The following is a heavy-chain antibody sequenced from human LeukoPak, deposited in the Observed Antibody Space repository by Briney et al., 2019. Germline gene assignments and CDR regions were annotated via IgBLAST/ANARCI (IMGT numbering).Heavy chain of an antibody. J-gene: IGHJ3*02. V-gene: IGHV1-69*05. CDR3: ASDYGGDHFDI. CDR2: IIPIFGTA. Sequence: GASVKVSCKASGGTFSSYAISWVRQAPGQGLEWMGGIIPIFGTANYAQKFQGRVTMTRNTSISTAYMELSSLRSEDTAVYYCASDYGGDHFDIWGQGTMVTVSS. D-gene: IGHD4-23*01. CDR1: GGTFSSYA.